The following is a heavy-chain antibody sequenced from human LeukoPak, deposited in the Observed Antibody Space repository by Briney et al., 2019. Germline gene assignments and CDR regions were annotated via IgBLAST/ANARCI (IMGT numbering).Heavy chain of an antibody. CDR1: GFTFDDYA. CDR2: ISWNSGSI. V-gene: IGHV3-9*03. Sequence: PGGSLRLSCAASGFTFDDYAMHWVRQAPGKGLEWVSGISWNSGSIVYADSVKGRFTISRDGAKNSLYLQMNSLRAEDMALYYCAKGYSYGITYYFDYWGQGTLVTVSS. J-gene: IGHJ4*02. CDR3: AKGYSYGITYYFDY. D-gene: IGHD5-18*01.